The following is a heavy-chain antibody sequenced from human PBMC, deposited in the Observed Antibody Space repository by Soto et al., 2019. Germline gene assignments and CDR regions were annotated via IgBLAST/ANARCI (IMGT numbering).Heavy chain of an antibody. Sequence: SVKVSCKASGGTFSSYAISWVRQAPGQGLEWMGGIIPIFGTANYAQKFQGRVTITADKSTSTAYMELSSLRSEDTAVYYCARDSTYYYDSSGYYYHDYWGQGTLVTSPQ. CDR3: ARDSTYYYDSSGYYYHDY. V-gene: IGHV1-69*06. CDR2: IIPIFGTA. D-gene: IGHD3-22*01. J-gene: IGHJ4*02. CDR1: GGTFSSYA.